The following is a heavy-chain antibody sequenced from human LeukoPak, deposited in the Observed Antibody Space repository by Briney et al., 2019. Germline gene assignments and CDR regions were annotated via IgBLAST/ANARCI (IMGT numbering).Heavy chain of an antibody. Sequence: GASVKVSCKASGYTFTSYDINWVRQATGQGLEWMGWISAYNGNTNYAQKLQGRVTMTTDTSTSTAYMELRSLRSDDTAVYYCARFFTLYYYYYMDVWGKGTTVTVSS. CDR2: ISAYNGNT. J-gene: IGHJ6*03. V-gene: IGHV1-18*01. CDR1: GYTFTSYD. CDR3: ARFFTLYYYYYMDV.